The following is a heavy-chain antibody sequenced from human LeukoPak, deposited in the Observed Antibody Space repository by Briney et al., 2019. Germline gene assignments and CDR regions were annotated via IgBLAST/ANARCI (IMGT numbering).Heavy chain of an antibody. CDR3: ARDPYTSPGV. V-gene: IGHV3-23*01. D-gene: IGHD2-2*02. CDR1: GFTFSSYA. CDR2: ISPTSETY. Sequence: GGSLRLSCAASGFTFSSYAMSWVRQAPGKGLQWVSAISPTSETYYYADSVKGRFTISRDNSKNTLYLQMNSLRAEDTAVYYCARDPYTSPGVWGQGTTVTVSS. J-gene: IGHJ6*02.